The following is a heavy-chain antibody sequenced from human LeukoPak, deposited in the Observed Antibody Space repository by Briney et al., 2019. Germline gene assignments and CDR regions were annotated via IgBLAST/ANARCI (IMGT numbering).Heavy chain of an antibody. D-gene: IGHD2-15*01. J-gene: IGHJ5*02. CDR3: ARDLGGYCSGGSCPNWFDP. CDR2: ISAYNGNT. CDR1: GYTFTSYG. Sequence: ASVKVSCKASGYTFTSYGIRWVRQAPGQGLEWMGWISAYNGNTNYAQKLQGRVTMTTDTSTSTAYMELRSLRSDDTAVYYCARDLGGYCSGGSCPNWFDPWGQGTLVTVSS. V-gene: IGHV1-18*01.